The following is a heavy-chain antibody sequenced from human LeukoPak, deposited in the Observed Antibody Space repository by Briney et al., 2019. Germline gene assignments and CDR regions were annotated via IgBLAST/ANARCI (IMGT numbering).Heavy chain of an antibody. CDR1: GYTFTSYD. CDR2: MNPNSGNT. CDR3: ASDFQYYYDSSGYSPGYNWFDP. Sequence: GASVKVSCKASGYTFTSYDINWVRQATGQGLEWMGWMNPNSGNTGYAQKFQGRVTMTRNTSISTAYMELSSLRSEDTAVYYCASDFQYYYDSSGYSPGYNWFDPWGQGTLVTVSS. D-gene: IGHD3-22*01. V-gene: IGHV1-8*01. J-gene: IGHJ5*02.